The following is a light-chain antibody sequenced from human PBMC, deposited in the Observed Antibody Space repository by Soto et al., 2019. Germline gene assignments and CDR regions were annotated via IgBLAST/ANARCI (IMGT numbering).Light chain of an antibody. Sequence: EIVMTQSPATLSVSSGERATLSCRASQSVSSNLAWYQQKPGQAPRLLIYGASTRATGIPARFSGSRSGTEFTLTISSLQSEDFAVYYCQQYNNWPPWTFGQGTNLEIK. V-gene: IGKV3-15*01. CDR1: QSVSSN. J-gene: IGKJ2*02. CDR3: QQYNNWPPWT. CDR2: GAS.